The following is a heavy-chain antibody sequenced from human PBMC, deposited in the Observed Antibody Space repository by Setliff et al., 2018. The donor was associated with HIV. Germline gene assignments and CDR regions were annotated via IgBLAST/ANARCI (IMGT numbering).Heavy chain of an antibody. CDR2: INHSGST. D-gene: IGHD2-15*01. V-gene: IGHV4-34*01. CDR1: GGSFSDYY. Sequence: SETLSLTCAVYGGSFSDYYWSWIRQPPGKGLEWIGEINHSGSTNYNPSLKSRVTMSVDTSKNQFSLRLGSVTAADTAVYYCARENPDGWLHHYTDVWGKGTTVTVSS. J-gene: IGHJ6*03. CDR3: ARENPDGWLHHYTDV.